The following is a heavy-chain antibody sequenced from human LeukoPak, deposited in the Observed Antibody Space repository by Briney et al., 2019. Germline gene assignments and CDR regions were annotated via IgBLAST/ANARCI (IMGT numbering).Heavy chain of an antibody. D-gene: IGHD4-23*01. Sequence: GGSLRLSCVASGFTFSSYWMHWVRQAPGKGLVWVSRISTDGSSTNYADSVQGRFTISRDNAKNTLYLQMNSLRAEDTAVYYCARRATTVINGFDPWGQGTLVIVSS. CDR2: ISTDGSST. V-gene: IGHV3-74*01. CDR1: GFTFSSYW. J-gene: IGHJ5*02. CDR3: ARRATTVINGFDP.